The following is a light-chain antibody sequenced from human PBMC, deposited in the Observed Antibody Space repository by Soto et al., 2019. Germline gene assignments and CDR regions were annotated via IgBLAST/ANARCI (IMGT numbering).Light chain of an antibody. V-gene: IGKV3-11*01. J-gene: IGKJ5*01. CDR3: QQRSNWPPIT. Sequence: EIVLTQSPGTLSLSPGETATLSCRASQSVSSYLAWCQQKPGQAPRLLIYDASNRATGIPARFSGSGSGTDFTLTISSLEPEDFAVYYCQQRSNWPPITFGQGTRLEIK. CDR1: QSVSSY. CDR2: DAS.